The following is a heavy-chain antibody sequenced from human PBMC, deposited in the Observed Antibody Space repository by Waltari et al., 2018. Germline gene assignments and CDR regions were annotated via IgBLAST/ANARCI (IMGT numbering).Heavy chain of an antibody. CDR3: ARSIVVVIPPSYMDV. J-gene: IGHJ6*03. D-gene: IGHD3-22*01. CDR2: SIPILGIE. CDR1: GGTFSSYA. Sequence: QVQLVQSGAEVKKPGSSVKVSCKSSGGTFSSYAISWVRQAPGQGLEWMGGSIPILGIEKYAQKFQGRVTITAEKSTSTAYMELSSLRSEDTAVYYCARSIVVVIPPSYMDVWGKGTTVTVSS. V-gene: IGHV1-69*10.